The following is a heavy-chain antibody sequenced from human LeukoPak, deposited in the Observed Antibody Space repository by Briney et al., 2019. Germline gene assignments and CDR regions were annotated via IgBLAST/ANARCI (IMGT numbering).Heavy chain of an antibody. Sequence: PGGSLRLSCAASGFTFSSYAMSWVRQAPGKGLEWVSYISSNSSTIYYADSVKGRFTISRDNAKNSLYLQMNSLKTEDTAVYYCTTDFSISWGQGTLVTVSS. J-gene: IGHJ4*02. D-gene: IGHD3-9*01. V-gene: IGHV3-48*01. CDR1: GFTFSSYA. CDR3: TTDFSIS. CDR2: ISSNSSTI.